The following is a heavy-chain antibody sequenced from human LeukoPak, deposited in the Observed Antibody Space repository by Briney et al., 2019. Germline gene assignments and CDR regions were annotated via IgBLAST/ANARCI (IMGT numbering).Heavy chain of an antibody. J-gene: IGHJ4*02. CDR3: ARGLVVTSAFDY. CDR1: VGTFSSYT. CDR2: IIPILGIA. D-gene: IGHD4-23*01. Sequence: SVKLSCKASVGTFSSYTISWVRQAPGQGLEWMGRIIPILGIANYAQKFQGRVTITADKSTSTAYMELSSLRSEDAAVYYCARGLVVTSAFDYWGQGTLVTVSS. V-gene: IGHV1-69*02.